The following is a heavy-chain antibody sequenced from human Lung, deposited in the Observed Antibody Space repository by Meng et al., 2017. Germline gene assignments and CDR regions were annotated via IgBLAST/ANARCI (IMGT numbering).Heavy chain of an antibody. V-gene: IGHV4-34*01. CDR3: ARGPTTMAHDFDY. CDR2: INHSGST. D-gene: IGHD4-11*01. J-gene: IGHJ4*02. Sequence: QVPLQQWGAGLFKPSDTLSLTCFVYGGSFSDYYWSWIRQPPGKGLEWIGEINHSGSTNYNPSLESRATISADTSQNNLSLKLSSVTAADSAVYYCARGPTTMAHDFDYWGQGTLVTVSS. CDR1: GGSFSDYY.